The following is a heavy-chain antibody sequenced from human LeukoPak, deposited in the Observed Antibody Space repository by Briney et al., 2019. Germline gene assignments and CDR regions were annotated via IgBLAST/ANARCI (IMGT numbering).Heavy chain of an antibody. J-gene: IGHJ3*02. CDR2: IYHSGST. V-gene: IGHV4-30-2*01. CDR1: GGSISSSSYY. CDR3: ARGSLYYDAFDI. D-gene: IGHD3-10*01. Sequence: PSETLSLTCTVSGGSISSSSYYWGWIRQPPGKGLEWIGYIYHSGSTYYNPSLKSRVTISVDRSKNQFSLKLSSVTAADTAVHYCARGSLYYDAFDIWGQGTMVTVSS.